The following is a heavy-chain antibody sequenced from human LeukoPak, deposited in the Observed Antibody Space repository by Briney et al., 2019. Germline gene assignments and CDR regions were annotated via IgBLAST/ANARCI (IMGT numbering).Heavy chain of an antibody. V-gene: IGHV4-39*01. CDR3: ARRCLVTSCHPNWFDP. Sequence: SETLSLTCTVSGGSISSSSYYWGWIRQPPGKGLEWIGSIYYSGSTYYNPSLKSRVTISVDTSKNQFSLKLSSVTAADTAVYYCARRCLVTSCHPNWFDPWGQGTLVTVSS. CDR1: GGSISSSSYY. J-gene: IGHJ5*02. D-gene: IGHD2-2*01. CDR2: IYYSGST.